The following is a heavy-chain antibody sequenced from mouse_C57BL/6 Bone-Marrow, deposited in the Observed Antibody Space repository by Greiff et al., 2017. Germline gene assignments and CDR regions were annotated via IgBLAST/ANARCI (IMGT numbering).Heavy chain of an antibody. CDR1: GYTFTSYW. CDR2: IDPSDSYT. Sequence: VQLQQPGAELVMPGASVKLSCKASGYTFTSYWMHWVKQRPGQGLEWIGEIDPSDSYTNYNQKFKGKSTLTVDKSSSTAYMQLSSLTSEDSAVYYCARDVYGSSYAVFDYWGQGTTLTVSS. J-gene: IGHJ2*01. D-gene: IGHD1-1*01. CDR3: ARDVYGSSYAVFDY. V-gene: IGHV1-69*01.